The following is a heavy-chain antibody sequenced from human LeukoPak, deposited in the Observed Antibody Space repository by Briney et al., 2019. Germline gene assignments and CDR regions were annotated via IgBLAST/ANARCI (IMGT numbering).Heavy chain of an antibody. CDR1: GFTFSSYA. V-gene: IGHV3-30*04. J-gene: IGHJ6*02. CDR2: ISYDGSNK. Sequence: PGRSLRLSCAASGFTFSSYAMHWVRQAPGKGLEWVAVISYDGSNKYYADSVKGRFTISRDNAKNSLYLQMNSLRAEDTAVYYCARDYCTNGVCFDYYYYGMDVWGQGTTVTVSS. D-gene: IGHD2-8*01. CDR3: ARDYCTNGVCFDYYYYGMDV.